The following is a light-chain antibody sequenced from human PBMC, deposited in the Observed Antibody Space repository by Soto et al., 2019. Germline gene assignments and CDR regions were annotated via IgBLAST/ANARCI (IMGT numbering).Light chain of an antibody. CDR3: QQRGDWPRVT. CDR1: QSVGSY. Sequence: EIVLTQSPATLSLSPGARATLSCRASQSVGSYLAWYQQKPGQSPRLLIYDASSRATGIPARFSGSGSGTDFTLTISSTEPEDFAVYYCQQRGDWPRVTFGGGTKVEIK. J-gene: IGKJ4*01. V-gene: IGKV3-11*01. CDR2: DAS.